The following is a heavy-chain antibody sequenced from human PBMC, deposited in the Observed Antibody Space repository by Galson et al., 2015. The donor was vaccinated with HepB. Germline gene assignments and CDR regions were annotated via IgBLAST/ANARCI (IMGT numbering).Heavy chain of an antibody. Sequence: QSGAEVKKPGESLKISCKCSGYSFTNDWIGWVRQMPGKGLEWMGIIYPGDSDTRYSPSFQGQVTISVDKSISTAYLQWSSLKSSDTAMYYCAKVDGSRNWFDSWGQGTLVTVSS. V-gene: IGHV5-51*03. CDR3: AKVDGSRNWFDS. CDR2: IYPGDSDT. D-gene: IGHD1-26*01. J-gene: IGHJ5*01. CDR1: GYSFTNDW.